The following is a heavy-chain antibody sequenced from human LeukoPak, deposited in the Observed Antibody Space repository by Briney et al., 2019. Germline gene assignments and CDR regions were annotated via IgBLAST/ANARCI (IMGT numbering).Heavy chain of an antibody. CDR1: GYSISSGYH. Sequence: PSETLSLTCTVSGYSISSGYHWGWIRPSPGKGLEWIASFYHSGFIYYTPSLKSRVTISVDTSKNQFSLNLSSVTAADTAVYYCARVPQNWGYLDCWGQGVLVPVSS. V-gene: IGHV4-38-2*02. CDR2: FYHSGFI. D-gene: IGHD3-16*01. CDR3: ARVPQNWGYLDC. J-gene: IGHJ4*02.